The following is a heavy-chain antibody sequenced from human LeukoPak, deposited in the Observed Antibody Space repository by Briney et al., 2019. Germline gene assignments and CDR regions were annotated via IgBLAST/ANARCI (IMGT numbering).Heavy chain of an antibody. CDR3: ARDGYFDY. V-gene: IGHV1-18*01. CDR2: ISGNNDNT. J-gene: IGHJ4*02. CDR1: GYTFTSYG. Sequence: ASVKVSCKASGYTFTSYGTGWVRQAPGQGLEWMGWISGNNDNTNYAQKIQGRVTMTTDTSTSTAYMELRSLRSDDTAVYYCARDGYFDYWGQGTLVTVSS.